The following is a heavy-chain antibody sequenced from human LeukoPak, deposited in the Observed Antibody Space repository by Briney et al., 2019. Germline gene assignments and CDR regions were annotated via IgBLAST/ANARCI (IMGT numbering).Heavy chain of an antibody. J-gene: IGHJ4*02. CDR3: ARGSRNYNNYEGADY. CDR2: INYSGDT. CDR1: GGAFSGYY. V-gene: IGHV4-34*01. D-gene: IGHD4-11*01. Sequence: PSETLSLTCAVYGGAFSGYYWSWIRQPPGKGLEWIGEINYSGDTKYNPSLKSRVSMSVDVPKDQFSLKLTSLTAADTAVYYCARGSRNYNNYEGADYWGQGTLVTVSS.